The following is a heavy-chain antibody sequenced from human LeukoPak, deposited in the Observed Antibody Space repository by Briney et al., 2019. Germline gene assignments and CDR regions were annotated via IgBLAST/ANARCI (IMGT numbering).Heavy chain of an antibody. CDR1: GFTFSSYA. Sequence: GGSLRLSCAASGFTFSSYAMHWVRQAPGKGLEWVAVISYDGSNKYYADSVKGRFTISRDNSKNTLYLQMNSLRAEDTAVYYCARDNILWFGELLSSRWFDPWGQGTLVTVSS. CDR3: ARDNILWFGELLSSRWFDP. D-gene: IGHD3-10*01. V-gene: IGHV3-30*04. CDR2: ISYDGSNK. J-gene: IGHJ5*02.